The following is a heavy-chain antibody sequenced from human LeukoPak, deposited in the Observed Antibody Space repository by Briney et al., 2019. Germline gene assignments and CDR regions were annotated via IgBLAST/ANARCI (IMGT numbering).Heavy chain of an antibody. CDR2: ISYDGSNK. Sequence: PGRSLRLSCAASGFTFSSYAMHWVRQAPGKGLEWVAVISYDGSNKYYADSVKGRFTISRDNSKNTLYLQMNSLRAEDSAVYLCARRDSSGWYYFDYWGQGTLVTVSS. D-gene: IGHD6-19*01. CDR3: ARRDSSGWYYFDY. CDR1: GFTFSSYA. V-gene: IGHV3-30*01. J-gene: IGHJ4*02.